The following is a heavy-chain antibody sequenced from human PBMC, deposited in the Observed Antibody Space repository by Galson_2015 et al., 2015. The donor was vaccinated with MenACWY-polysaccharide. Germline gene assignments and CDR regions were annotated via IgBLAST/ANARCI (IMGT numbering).Heavy chain of an antibody. CDR1: GYTFTSYD. V-gene: IGHV1-8*01. Sequence: SVKVCCKASGYTFTSYDINWVRQATGQGLGWMGWMNPNSGNTGYAQKFQGRVTMTSSSAMTTAYMELSSLRSEETAVYYCARIIARKYTFADSWGQGTLVTVSS. D-gene: IGHD2-21*01. J-gene: IGHJ4*02. CDR3: ARIIARKYTFADS. CDR2: MNPNSGNT.